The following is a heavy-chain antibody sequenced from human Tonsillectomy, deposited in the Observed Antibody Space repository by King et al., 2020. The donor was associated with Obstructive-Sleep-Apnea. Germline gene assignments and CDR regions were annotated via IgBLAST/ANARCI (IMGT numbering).Heavy chain of an antibody. J-gene: IGHJ4*02. CDR1: GYSIGSGYC. V-gene: IGHV4-38-2*02. D-gene: IGHD3-10*01. CDR3: ARVIGFRGYPRGDFDY. CDR2: ICHGGST. Sequence: PLQESGPGLVKPSETLSLTCSVSGYSIGSGYCWGWIRQPPGKGLEWIGTICHGGSTFYNPSLKSRVTTSLDSPRNHFSLGLTSVTAADTAVYYCARVIGFRGYPRGDFDYWGQGILVTVSS.